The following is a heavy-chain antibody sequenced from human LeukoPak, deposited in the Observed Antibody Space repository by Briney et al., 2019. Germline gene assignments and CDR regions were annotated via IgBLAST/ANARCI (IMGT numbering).Heavy chain of an antibody. CDR2: ISGSGGST. Sequence: GGSLRPSCAASGFTFSSYAMSWVRQAPGKGLEWVSAISGSGGSTYYADSVKGRFTISRDNSKNTLYLQMNSLRAEDTAVYYCAKAFGSVAANQYYFDYWGQGTLVTVSS. V-gene: IGHV3-23*01. CDR1: GFTFSSYA. CDR3: AKAFGSVAANQYYFDY. D-gene: IGHD3-10*01. J-gene: IGHJ4*02.